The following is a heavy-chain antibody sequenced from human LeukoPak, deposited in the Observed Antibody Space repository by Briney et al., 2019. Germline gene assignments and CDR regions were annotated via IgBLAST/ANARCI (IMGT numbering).Heavy chain of an antibody. V-gene: IGHV4-4*09. J-gene: IGHJ4*02. CDR1: GDSINTSY. CDR2: INNIGST. CDR3: ARLVEYTTGWYRSYHFDS. Sequence: SETLSLTCRVSGDSINTSYWSWIRQPPGQALEWIGYINNIGSTNYNPPLKSRVTMSVDTSEKQFSLQLTSVTAAATALYYCARLVEYTTGWYRSYHFDSWGQGTLVTVSS. D-gene: IGHD6-19*01.